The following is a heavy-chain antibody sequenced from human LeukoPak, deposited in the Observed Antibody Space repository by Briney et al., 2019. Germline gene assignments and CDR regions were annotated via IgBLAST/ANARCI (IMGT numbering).Heavy chain of an antibody. CDR3: ARGLPSNWRYSAFDI. Sequence: GGSLRLSCAASGFTVSSNYMSWVRQAPGKGLEWVSVIYSGGSTYYADSVKGRFTISRDNSKNTLYLQMNSLRAEDTAIYYCARGLPSNWRYSAFDIWGQGTLVTVSS. CDR1: GFTVSSNY. D-gene: IGHD3-3*01. J-gene: IGHJ3*02. CDR2: IYSGGST. V-gene: IGHV3-53*01.